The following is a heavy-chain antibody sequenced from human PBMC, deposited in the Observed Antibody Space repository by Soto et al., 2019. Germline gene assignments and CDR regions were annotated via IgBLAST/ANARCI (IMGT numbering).Heavy chain of an antibody. CDR2: IYWDDDK. V-gene: IGHV2-5*02. D-gene: IGHD3-16*02. Sequence: QITLKESGPTLVKPTQTLTLTCTFSGFSLSTSGVGVGWIRQPPGKALEWLALIYWDDDKRYSPSLKSRLTITKDTSKNQVVLTMTNMDPVDTATYYCAHIDGDYIWESYRYSHYWGQGTLVTVSS. J-gene: IGHJ4*02. CDR1: GFSLSTSGVG. CDR3: AHIDGDYIWESYRYSHY.